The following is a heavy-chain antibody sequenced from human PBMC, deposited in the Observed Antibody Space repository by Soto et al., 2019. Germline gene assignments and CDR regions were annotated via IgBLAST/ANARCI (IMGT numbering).Heavy chain of an antibody. V-gene: IGHV3-23*01. CDR1: GFTFSSYA. CDR2: ISGSGGST. CDR3: AKVGVLTGYYSFDY. D-gene: IGHD3-9*01. J-gene: IGHJ4*02. Sequence: GGSLRLSCAASGFTFSSYAMSWVRQAPGKGLEWVSAISGSGGSTYYADSVKGRFTISRDNSKNTPYLQRNSLRAEDTAVYYCAKVGVLTGYYSFDYWGQGTLVTVSS.